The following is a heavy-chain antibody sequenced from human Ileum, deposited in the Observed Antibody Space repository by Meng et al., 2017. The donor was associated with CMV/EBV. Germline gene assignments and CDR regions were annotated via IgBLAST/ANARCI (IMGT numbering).Heavy chain of an antibody. CDR1: GFTFSRSW. V-gene: IGHV3-7*01. Sequence: GESLKISCAASGFTFSRSWMTWVRQAPGKGLEWVANIKQDGSEKYHEDSVHGRFTISRDNAENSLYLQMNSLRAEDTAVYYCAKQYGSSSGFDHWGQGTLVTVSS. J-gene: IGHJ4*02. CDR3: AKQYGSSSGFDH. D-gene: IGHD6-6*01. CDR2: IKQDGSEK.